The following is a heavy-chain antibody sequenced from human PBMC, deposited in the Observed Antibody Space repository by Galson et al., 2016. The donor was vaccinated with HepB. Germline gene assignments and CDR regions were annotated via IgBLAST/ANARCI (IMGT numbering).Heavy chain of an antibody. D-gene: IGHD5-18*01. Sequence: SLRLSCAASGFTFSSYAMSWVRQAPGQGLEWVSAVSGCGGNTYYADSVKGRFTITRDNSKNTLYLQMNSLRAEDTAVYYCATPRGYSYGYWDDTTTDYWGQGPLVTVSS. CDR1: GFTFSSYA. V-gene: IGHV3-23*01. CDR2: VSGCGGNT. CDR3: ATPRGYSYGYWDDTTTDY. J-gene: IGHJ4*02.